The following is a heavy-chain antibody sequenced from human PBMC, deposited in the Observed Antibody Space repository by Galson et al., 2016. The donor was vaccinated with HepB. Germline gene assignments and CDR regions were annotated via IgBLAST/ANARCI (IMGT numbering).Heavy chain of an antibody. D-gene: IGHD6-19*01. CDR2: IKEDGSKT. V-gene: IGHV3-7*03. CDR3: ARYGDEAGWNFQH. Sequence: SLRLSCAASGFTFSTYNMNWVRQAPGKGLEWVASIKEDGSKTSYVDSVKGRFIISRDNVENSLYLQMNSLRAEDTAVYYCARYGDEAGWNFQHWGQGTLVTVSS. J-gene: IGHJ1*01. CDR1: GFTFSTYN.